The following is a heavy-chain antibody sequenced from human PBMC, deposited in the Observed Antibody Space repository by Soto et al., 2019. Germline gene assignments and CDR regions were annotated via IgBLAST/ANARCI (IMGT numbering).Heavy chain of an antibody. CDR1: GGTFSSYP. CDR3: ARVGHITNYGMAV. V-gene: IGHV1-69*01. CDR2: IIPFFGTS. D-gene: IGHD1-26*01. Sequence: QVQLVQAGPEVKKPGSSVKVSCEASGGTFSSYPINWVRQAPGQGLEWMGGIIPFFGTSNYAQKFQGRVTITADDSTSTAYMALRILRSEASAVYCCARVGHITNYGMAVWGQGTTVTVSS. J-gene: IGHJ6*02.